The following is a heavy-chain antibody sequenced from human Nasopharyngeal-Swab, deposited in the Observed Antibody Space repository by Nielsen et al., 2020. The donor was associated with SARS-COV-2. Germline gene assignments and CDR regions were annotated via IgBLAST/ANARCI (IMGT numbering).Heavy chain of an antibody. CDR2: MNPNSGNT. D-gene: IGHD6-13*01. V-gene: IGHV1-8*01. Sequence: WVRQAPGQGLEWMGWMNPNSGNTGYAQKFQGRVTMTRNTSISTAYMELSSLRSEDTAVYYCARVLAAAGYNWFDPWGQGTLVTVSS. J-gene: IGHJ5*02. CDR3: ARVLAAAGYNWFDP.